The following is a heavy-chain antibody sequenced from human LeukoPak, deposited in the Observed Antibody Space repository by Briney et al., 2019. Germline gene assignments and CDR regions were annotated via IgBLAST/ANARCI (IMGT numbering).Heavy chain of an antibody. CDR1: GYTFTAYY. D-gene: IGHD3-10*01. V-gene: IGHV1-2*02. CDR2: ISPKSGGT. Sequence: GASVKVSCKASGYTFTAYYMHWVRQAPGQGLEWMGWISPKSGGTKYAQKFQGRVTMTWDTSINTAYMELSRLRSDDTAIYYCARGDYGSGSPNFDYWGQGTLVTVSS. CDR3: ARGDYGSGSPNFDY. J-gene: IGHJ4*02.